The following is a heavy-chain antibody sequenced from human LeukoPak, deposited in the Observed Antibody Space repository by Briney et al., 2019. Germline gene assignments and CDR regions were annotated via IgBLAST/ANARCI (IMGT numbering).Heavy chain of an antibody. Sequence: GGSLRLSCAASGFTFSSYAMSWVRQAPGNGLEWVSAISGSGGSTYYADSVKGRFTISRDNSKNTLYLQMNSLRAEDTAVYYCAKHGGAGTFCGPDYWGQGTLVTVSS. CDR1: GFTFSSYA. V-gene: IGHV3-23*01. CDR3: AKHGGAGTFCGPDY. CDR2: ISGSGGST. D-gene: IGHD6-19*01. J-gene: IGHJ4*02.